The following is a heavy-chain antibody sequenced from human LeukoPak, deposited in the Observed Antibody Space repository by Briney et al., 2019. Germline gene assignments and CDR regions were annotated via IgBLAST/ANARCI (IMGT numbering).Heavy chain of an antibody. CDR2: IYWDDDR. V-gene: IGHV2-5*02. CDR3: AKRGRGDCSGGSCYYGWFDP. J-gene: IGHJ5*02. D-gene: IGHD2-15*01. Sequence: SGPTLVKPPQTLTLTCTFSGFSLKSYGVGVGWIRQPPGKAPEWLALIYWDDDRRYSQSLKNWLIITKDTSRNQVVLILSNVDPTDTAIYYCAKRGRGDCSGGSCYYGWFDPWGQGILVTVSS. CDR1: GFSLKSYGVG.